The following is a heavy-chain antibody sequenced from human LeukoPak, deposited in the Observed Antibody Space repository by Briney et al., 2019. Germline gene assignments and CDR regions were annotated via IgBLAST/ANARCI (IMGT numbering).Heavy chain of an antibody. CDR3: AKRSTGYYFDS. CDR1: GFTFSNSI. D-gene: IGHD2-2*01. V-gene: IGHV3-23*01. CDR2: FSGNDGYT. Sequence: PGGSLRLSCAGSGFTFSNSILSWGRQAPGKGLEWLSTFSGNDGYTYYADSVKGRFTISRDNSKNTVYLQMNSLRAEDTANYYCAKRSTGYYFDSWGQGTLVTVSS. J-gene: IGHJ4*02.